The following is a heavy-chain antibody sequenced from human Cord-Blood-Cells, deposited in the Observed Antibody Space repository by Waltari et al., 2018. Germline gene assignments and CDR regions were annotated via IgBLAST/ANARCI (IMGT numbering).Heavy chain of an antibody. CDR2: ISGSGGST. D-gene: IGHD5-12*01. J-gene: IGHJ4*02. CDR1: GLALSVLA. CDR3: AKDSVATDY. V-gene: IGHV3-23*04. Sequence: EVQLVESWGALVQPEGSLKFSCQTSGLALSVLAPNWVSQAPGKGLEWVSAISGSGGSTYYADSGKGRFTISRDNSKNTLDLQMNSLRAEDTAVYYCAKDSVATDYWGQGTLVTVSS.